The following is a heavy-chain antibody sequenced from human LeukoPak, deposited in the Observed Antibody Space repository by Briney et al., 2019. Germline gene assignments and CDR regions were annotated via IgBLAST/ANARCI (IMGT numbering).Heavy chain of an antibody. V-gene: IGHV1-69*05. Sequence: SVKVSCKASGGTFSSYAISWVRQAPGQGLEWMGGIIPIFGTANYAQKFQGRVTITTDESTSTAYMELSSLRSEDTAVYYCAKDYYGDYPTTFDYWGQGTLVTVSS. CDR2: IIPIFGTA. CDR3: AKDYYGDYPTTFDY. CDR1: GGTFSSYA. D-gene: IGHD4-17*01. J-gene: IGHJ4*02.